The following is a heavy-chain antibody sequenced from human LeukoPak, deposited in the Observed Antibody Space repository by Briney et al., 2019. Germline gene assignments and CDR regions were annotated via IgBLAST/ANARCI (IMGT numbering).Heavy chain of an antibody. Sequence: GGSLRLSCAASGFTFSSYSMNWVRQAPGKGLEWVSSISSSSSYIYYADSVEGRFTISRDNAKNSLYLQMNSLRAEDTAVYYCVRDAVAIIRYFDYWGQGTLVTVSS. CDR1: GFTFSSYS. D-gene: IGHD6-19*01. V-gene: IGHV3-21*01. CDR3: VRDAVAIIRYFDY. CDR2: ISSSSSYI. J-gene: IGHJ4*02.